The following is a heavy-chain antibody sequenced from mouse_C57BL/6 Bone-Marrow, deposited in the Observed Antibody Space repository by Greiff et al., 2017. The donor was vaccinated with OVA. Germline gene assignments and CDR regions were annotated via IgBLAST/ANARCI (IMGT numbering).Heavy chain of an antibody. CDR3: ARRSNYPMDY. D-gene: IGHD2-5*01. V-gene: IGHV1-54*01. CDR2: INPGGGGT. CDR1: GYAFTNYL. J-gene: IGHJ4*01. Sequence: LQQSGAELVRPGTSVKVSCKASGYAFTNYLLEWVKQRPGQGLEWIGVINPGGGGTNYNEKFKGKATLTADKSSSTAYMQLSSLTSEDSAVYFCARRSNYPMDYWGQGTSVTVSS.